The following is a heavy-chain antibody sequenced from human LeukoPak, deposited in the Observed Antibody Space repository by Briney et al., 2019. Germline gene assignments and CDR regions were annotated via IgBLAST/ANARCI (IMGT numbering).Heavy chain of an antibody. CDR1: GFTFSTYW. Sequence: PGGSLRLSCAASGFTFSTYWMNWVRQAPGKGLEWVANIKQDGSEKYCVDSVKGRFTLSRDSAKNSLYLQMNSLRAEDTAVYYCARAEWSNWYFDLWGRGTLVTVSS. CDR3: ARAEWSNWYFDL. D-gene: IGHD3-3*01. V-gene: IGHV3-7*03. J-gene: IGHJ2*01. CDR2: IKQDGSEK.